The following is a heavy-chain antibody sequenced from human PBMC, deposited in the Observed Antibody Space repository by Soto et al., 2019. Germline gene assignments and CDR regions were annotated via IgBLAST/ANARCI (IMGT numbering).Heavy chain of an antibody. CDR3: TRHTGAGI. CDR1: GFTFSGSA. CDR2: IRSKANSYAT. Sequence: EVQLVESGGGLVQPGGSLKLSCAASGFTFSGSAMHWVRQASGKGLEWVGRIRSKANSYATAYAASVKGRFTISRDDSKNTAYLQMNRLQTEDTAVYYCTRHTGAGIWGQGTLVTVSS. V-gene: IGHV3-73*02. J-gene: IGHJ4*02. D-gene: IGHD3-10*01.